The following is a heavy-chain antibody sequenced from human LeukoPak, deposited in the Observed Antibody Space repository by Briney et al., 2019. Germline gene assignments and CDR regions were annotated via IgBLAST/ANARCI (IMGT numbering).Heavy chain of an antibody. J-gene: IGHJ4*02. D-gene: IGHD6-13*01. CDR3: ARDRIAAAGTFDY. CDR2: IYYSGGT. V-gene: IGHV4-59*01. Sequence: SETLSLTCTVSGGSISSYYWSWIRQPPGKGLEWIGYIYYSGGTNYNPSLKSRVTISVDTSKNQFSLKLSSVTAADTAVYYCARDRIAAAGTFDYWGQGTLVTVSS. CDR1: GGSISSYY.